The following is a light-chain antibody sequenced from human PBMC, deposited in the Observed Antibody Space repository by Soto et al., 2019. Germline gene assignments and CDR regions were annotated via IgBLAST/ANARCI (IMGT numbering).Light chain of an antibody. V-gene: IGKV3-20*01. CDR2: GAS. CDR3: QQYGRSPLMYT. CDR1: QSVDSNF. Sequence: IVLTQSPGTLSLSPGERATLSCRASQSVDSNFLAWYQQKPGQAPRLLIYGASTRAAGAPDRFSGSGSGTDFTLTITRLEPEDFAVYYCQQYGRSPLMYTFGQGTKLGVK. J-gene: IGKJ2*01.